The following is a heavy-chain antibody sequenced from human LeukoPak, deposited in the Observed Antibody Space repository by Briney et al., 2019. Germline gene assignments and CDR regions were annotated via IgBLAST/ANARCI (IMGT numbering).Heavy chain of an antibody. CDR1: GFTFSNHF. CDR2: IGPNGAST. D-gene: IGHD3-9*01. CDR3: VKDLTGTWSFDY. J-gene: IGHJ4*02. V-gene: IGHV3-64D*06. Sequence: GRSLRLSCSTSGFTFSNHFMHWVRQAPGKGLEYVSSIGPNGASTLYADSVKGRFTISRDNSKNALYLQLTSLRLEDTALYYCVKDLTGTWSFDYWGQGTLVTVSS.